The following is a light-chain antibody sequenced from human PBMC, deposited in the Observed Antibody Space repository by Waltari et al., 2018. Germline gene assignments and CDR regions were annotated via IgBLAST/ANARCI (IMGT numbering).Light chain of an antibody. Sequence: DIQMTQSPSTLSASVGDRVTITCRASQSISSWLAWYKQRPGKAPNLLSYKASTLKRGVPSRVSGSGSGTEVTLTISSLQPEDFATYYCQQYETPQGAFGQGTKVDIK. V-gene: IGKV1-5*03. CDR1: QSISSW. J-gene: IGKJ1*01. CDR2: KAS. CDR3: QQYETPQGA.